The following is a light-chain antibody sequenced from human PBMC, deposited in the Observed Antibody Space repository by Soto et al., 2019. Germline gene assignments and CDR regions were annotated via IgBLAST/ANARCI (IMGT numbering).Light chain of an antibody. CDR1: SNDIGAYNY. Sequence: QSALTQPASVSGSPGQSITISCTGTSNDIGAYNYVSWYQQHPGKAPKLLIYDVTNRPSGVSDCFSGSKSGRTASLTISGLQAEDEADYYCSSYTSIIAVVFGGGTKLTVL. CDR2: DVT. CDR3: SSYTSIIAVV. J-gene: IGLJ2*01. V-gene: IGLV2-14*03.